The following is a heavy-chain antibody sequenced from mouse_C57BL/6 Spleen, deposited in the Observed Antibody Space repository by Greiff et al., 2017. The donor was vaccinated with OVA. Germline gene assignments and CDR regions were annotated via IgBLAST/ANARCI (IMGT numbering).Heavy chain of an antibody. CDR3: ARSTAQATLMDY. V-gene: IGHV1-39*01. CDR2: PNYGTT. Sequence: PNYGTTSYNQKFKGKATLTVDQSSSTAYMQLNSLTSEDSAVYYCARSTAQATLMDYWGQGTSVTVSS. J-gene: IGHJ4*01. D-gene: IGHD3-2*02.